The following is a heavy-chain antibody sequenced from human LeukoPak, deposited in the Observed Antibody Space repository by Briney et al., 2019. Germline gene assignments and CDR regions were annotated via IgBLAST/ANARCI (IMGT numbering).Heavy chain of an antibody. V-gene: IGHV3-48*03. CDR2: IRSSGSII. Sequence: PGGSLRLSCAASGFTFSSYEMNWVRQAPGKGLEWVSYIRSSGSIIFYADSVKGRFTISRDNAKNSLYLQMNSLRAEDTAVYYCARVNDYGGNDDAFHIWGQGRMVSVSS. CDR1: GFTFSSYE. CDR3: ARVNDYGGNDDAFHI. D-gene: IGHD4-23*01. J-gene: IGHJ3*02.